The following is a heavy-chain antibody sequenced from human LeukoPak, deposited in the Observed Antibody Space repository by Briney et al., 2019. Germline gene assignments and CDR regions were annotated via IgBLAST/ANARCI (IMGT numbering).Heavy chain of an antibody. Sequence: PGGSLRLSCAASGFTFSGSAVHWVRQSSGKGLEWVGHIDKKDNLYATAYAESVKGRFTISRDDSKDTAFLHMDSLKTEDTALYYCTRDRGTYNWFDPWGQETLVTVSS. CDR2: IDKKDNLYAT. CDR1: GFTFSGSA. J-gene: IGHJ5*02. CDR3: TRDRGTYNWFDP. V-gene: IGHV3-73*01. D-gene: IGHD2-15*01.